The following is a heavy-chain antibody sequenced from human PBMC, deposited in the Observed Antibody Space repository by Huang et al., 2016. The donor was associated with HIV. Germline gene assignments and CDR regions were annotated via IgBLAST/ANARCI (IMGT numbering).Heavy chain of an antibody. CDR1: GGSFSGYY. CDR2: INHSGNT. CDR3: ARRYNSRRDY. J-gene: IGHJ4*02. D-gene: IGHD3-22*01. Sequence: QVQLEQWGAGLLKASETLSLTCAVYGGSFSGYYWNWLRQAPGKGLEVVGEINHSGNTNYNPPLKGRVNMSVDTSKSQFALYLTSLSAADTGTYFCARRYNSRRDYWGRGTLVTVHS. V-gene: IGHV4-34*02.